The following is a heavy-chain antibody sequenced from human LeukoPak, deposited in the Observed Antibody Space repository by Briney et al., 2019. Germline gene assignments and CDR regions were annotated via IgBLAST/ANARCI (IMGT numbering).Heavy chain of an antibody. Sequence: GESLKISCKGSGYSFTNYWIGWVRQMPGKGLEWMGIIYPGDSDTRYSPSFQGQVTISTDKSTSTAYLRWSSLKASDTAIYYCARNDYGDYWGQGTLVTVSS. V-gene: IGHV5-51*01. CDR2: IYPGDSDT. J-gene: IGHJ4*02. CDR1: GYSFTNYW. CDR3: ARNDYGDY.